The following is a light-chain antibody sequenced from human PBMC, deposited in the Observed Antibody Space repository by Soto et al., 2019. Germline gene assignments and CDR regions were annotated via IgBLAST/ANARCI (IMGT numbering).Light chain of an antibody. Sequence: QSALAQPRSVSGSPGQSVTISCTGTRSDVGAYNYVSWYQQNPGKAPKVMIYDSTKRPSGVPDRFSGSKSGNTASLTISGLQAEDEGDYYCYSYAGNSVLIFGGGTKVTVL. V-gene: IGLV2-11*01. J-gene: IGLJ2*01. CDR2: DST. CDR3: YSYAGNSVLI. CDR1: RSDVGAYNY.